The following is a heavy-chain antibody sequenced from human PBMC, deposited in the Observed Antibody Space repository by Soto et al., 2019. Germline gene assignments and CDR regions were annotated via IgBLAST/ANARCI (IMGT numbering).Heavy chain of an antibody. CDR3: ARDENHYFDY. J-gene: IGHJ4*02. Sequence: QVQLVESGGGVVQPGRSLRLSCAASGFTFSTYGIHWVRQAPGKGLEWVAVIWYDGSKKYYADSVKGRFTISRDNSKNPLYLQTNSLRAEDTAVYYCARDENHYFDYWGQGTLVTVSS. CDR1: GFTFSTYG. CDR2: IWYDGSKK. V-gene: IGHV3-33*01.